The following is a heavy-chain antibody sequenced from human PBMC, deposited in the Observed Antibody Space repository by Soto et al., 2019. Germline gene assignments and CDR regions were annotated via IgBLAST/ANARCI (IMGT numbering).Heavy chain of an antibody. V-gene: IGHV1-69*12. CDR2: ITPIFDLV. CDR1: GGTFSSNG. J-gene: IGHJ4*02. CDR3: ARNREGYYFDY. Sequence: QVQLVQSGAEVKEPGSSVKVSCKTSGGTFSSNGLSWVRQAPGQGPEWVGGITPIFDLVTYAQKFQGRVTITADESTSTAYMDLSSLRSEDTAVYYCARNREGYYFDYWGQGTLVTVSS.